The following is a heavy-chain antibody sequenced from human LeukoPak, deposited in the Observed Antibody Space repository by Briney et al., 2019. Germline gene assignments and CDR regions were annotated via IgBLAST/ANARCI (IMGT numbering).Heavy chain of an antibody. CDR2: ISAYNGST. Sequence: ASVKVSCKASGYTFTSYGISWVRQAPGQGLEWMGWISAYNGSTNYAQKLQGRVTMTTDTSTSTAYMELSSLRSEDTAVYYCARSVTNAKYYYDSSGYLGFIGYWGQGTLVTVSS. CDR3: ARSVTNAKYYYDSSGYLGFIGY. J-gene: IGHJ4*02. CDR1: GYTFTSYG. D-gene: IGHD3-22*01. V-gene: IGHV1-18*01.